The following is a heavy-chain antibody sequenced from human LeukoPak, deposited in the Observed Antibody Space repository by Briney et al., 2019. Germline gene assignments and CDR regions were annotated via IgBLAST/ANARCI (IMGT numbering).Heavy chain of an antibody. Sequence: SSETLSLTCAVYGGSFSGYYWSWIRQPPGKGLEWIGEINHSGSTNYNPSLKSRVTISVDTSKNQFSLKLSSVTAADAAVYYCARGRRSYQLVRPAFDYWGQGTLVTVSS. V-gene: IGHV4-34*01. J-gene: IGHJ4*02. CDR3: ARGRRSYQLVRPAFDY. CDR1: GGSFSGYY. CDR2: INHSGST. D-gene: IGHD6-13*01.